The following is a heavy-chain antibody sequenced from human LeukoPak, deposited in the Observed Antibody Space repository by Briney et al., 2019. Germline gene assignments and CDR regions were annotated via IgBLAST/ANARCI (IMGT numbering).Heavy chain of an antibody. CDR1: GYSFTSYW. Sequence: GESLKISCKGSGYSFTSYWIGWVRQMPGKGLEWMGIIYPGDSDTRYSPSFQGQVTISADKSISTAYLQWSSLKASDTAMYYRARILSHSSSWYYFDYWGQGTLVTVSS. V-gene: IGHV5-51*01. CDR3: ARILSHSSSWYYFDY. D-gene: IGHD6-13*01. CDR2: IYPGDSDT. J-gene: IGHJ4*02.